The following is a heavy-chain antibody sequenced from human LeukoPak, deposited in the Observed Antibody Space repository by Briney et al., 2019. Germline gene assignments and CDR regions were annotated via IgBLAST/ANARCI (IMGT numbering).Heavy chain of an antibody. CDR3: ARSAFLVTAPGLYYFDY. J-gene: IGHJ4*02. CDR2: IYNSGST. CDR1: GGSISSYY. Sequence: SGTLSLTCTVSGGSISSYYWSWIRQPPGKGLEWIGHIYNSGSTNYNPSIKGRVGMSVATSKNQFSLHLSSVNAADTAVYYCARSAFLVTAPGLYYFDYWGQGTLVAVSS. D-gene: IGHD6-13*01. V-gene: IGHV4-59*12.